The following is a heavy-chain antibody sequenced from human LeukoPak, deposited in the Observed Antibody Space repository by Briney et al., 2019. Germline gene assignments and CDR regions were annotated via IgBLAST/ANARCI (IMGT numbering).Heavy chain of an antibody. Sequence: SETLSLTCAVSGGSISSSNWWSWVRQPPGQGLEWIGEIYHSGSTNYNPSLKSRVTISVDKSKNQFSLKLSSVTAADTAVYYCARSKWELLSPGGAFDIWGQGTMVTVSS. CDR1: GGSISSSNW. V-gene: IGHV4-4*02. CDR3: ARSKWELLSPGGAFDI. CDR2: IYHSGST. D-gene: IGHD1-26*01. J-gene: IGHJ3*02.